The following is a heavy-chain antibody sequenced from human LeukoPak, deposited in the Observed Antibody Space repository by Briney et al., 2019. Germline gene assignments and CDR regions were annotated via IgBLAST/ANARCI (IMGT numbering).Heavy chain of an antibody. Sequence: GGSLRLSCAASGFTFSDYYMSWIRQAPGKGLEWVSYISSSGSTIYYADSVKGRFTISRDNAKNSLYLQMNSLRAEDTALYYCAKLGGYDGGLRDAFDIWGQGTMVTVSS. CDR3: AKLGGYDGGLRDAFDI. J-gene: IGHJ3*02. CDR2: ISSSGSTI. D-gene: IGHD5-12*01. V-gene: IGHV3-11*01. CDR1: GFTFSDYY.